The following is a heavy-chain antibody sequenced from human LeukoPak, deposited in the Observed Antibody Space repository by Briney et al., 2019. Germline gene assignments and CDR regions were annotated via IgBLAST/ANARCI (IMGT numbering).Heavy chain of an antibody. Sequence: SSETLSLTCTVSGGSISSHYWSWIRQPPGKGLEWIGYIYYSGSTNYNPSLKSRVTISVDTSKNQFSPKLSSVTAADTAVYYCARREETYYYDSSGYYPYYYYYYMDVWGKGTTVTVSS. J-gene: IGHJ6*03. CDR2: IYYSGST. D-gene: IGHD3-22*01. V-gene: IGHV4-59*11. CDR1: GGSISSHY. CDR3: ARREETYYYDSSGYYPYYYYYYMDV.